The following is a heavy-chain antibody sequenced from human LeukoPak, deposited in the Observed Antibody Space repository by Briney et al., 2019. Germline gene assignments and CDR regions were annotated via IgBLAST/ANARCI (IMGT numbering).Heavy chain of an antibody. D-gene: IGHD5-24*01. J-gene: IGHJ6*02. V-gene: IGHV4-30-2*03. CDR1: GGSINSGDYS. CDR2: IYHSGST. CDR3: ARHRGKVYGMDV. Sequence: PSETLSLTCAVSGGSINSGDYSWSWIRQPPGKSLEWIGYIYHSGSTYYNPSLKSRVTISVDTSKNQFSLKLSSVTAADTAVYYCARHRGKVYGMDVWGQGTTVTVSS.